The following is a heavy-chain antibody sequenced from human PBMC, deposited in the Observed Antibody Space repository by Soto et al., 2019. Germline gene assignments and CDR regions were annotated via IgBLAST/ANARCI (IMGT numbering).Heavy chain of an antibody. CDR2: ISSSSSTI. CDR3: ARHYSSSWSYFDY. Sequence: VGSLRLSCAASGFTFSSYSMNRVRQAPGKGLEWVSYISSSSSTIYYADSVKGRFTISRDNAKNSLYLQMNSLRAEDTAVYYCARHYSSSWSYFDYWGQGTLVTVSS. CDR1: GFTFSSYS. D-gene: IGHD6-13*01. J-gene: IGHJ4*02. V-gene: IGHV3-48*01.